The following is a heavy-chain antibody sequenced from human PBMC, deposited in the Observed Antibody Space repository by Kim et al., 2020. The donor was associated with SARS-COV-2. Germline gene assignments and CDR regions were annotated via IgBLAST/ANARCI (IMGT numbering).Heavy chain of an antibody. D-gene: IGHD6-13*01. Sequence: SETLSLTCTVSGGSISSGGYYWSWIRQHPGKGLEWIGYTHYSGSTYYNPSLKSRVTISVDTSKSHFSLSLSPVPPPDTAVYYCPRGHSSTWSGHWGQRT. J-gene: IGHJ4*02. CDR3: PRGHSSTWSGH. CDR1: GGSISSGGYY. V-gene: IGHV4-31*03. CDR2: THYSGST.